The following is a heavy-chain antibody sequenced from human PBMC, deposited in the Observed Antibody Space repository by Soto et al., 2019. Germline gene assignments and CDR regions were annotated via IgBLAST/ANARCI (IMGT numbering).Heavy chain of an antibody. Sequence: QVQLVQSGAEVKKPGSSVKVSCKASGGTFSSYAISWVRQAPGQGLEWMGGIIPIFGTANYAQKFQGRVTITADESTSTAYMELSSLRSEDTAVYCCARGLSGGSSWYYYYYGMDVWGQGTTVTVSS. V-gene: IGHV1-69*01. CDR3: ARGLSGGSSWYYYYYGMDV. CDR2: IIPIFGTA. J-gene: IGHJ6*02. CDR1: GGTFSSYA. D-gene: IGHD6-13*01.